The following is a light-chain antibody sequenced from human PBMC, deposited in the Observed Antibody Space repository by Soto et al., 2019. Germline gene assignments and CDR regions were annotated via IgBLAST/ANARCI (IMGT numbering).Light chain of an antibody. Sequence: QSALTQPPSASGSPGQSVTISCTGTSSDVGAYDYVSWYQQHPGKAPKLIIYEVNKRPSGVPDRFSGSKSANTASLTVSGLQTDDEADYYCSSYAGSSNVFFGGGTKLTVL. CDR2: EVN. CDR1: SSDVGAYDY. CDR3: SSYAGSSNVF. V-gene: IGLV2-8*01. J-gene: IGLJ2*01.